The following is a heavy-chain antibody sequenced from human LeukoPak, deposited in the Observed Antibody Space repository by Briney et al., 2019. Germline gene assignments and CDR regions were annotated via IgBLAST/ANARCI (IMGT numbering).Heavy chain of an antibody. CDR1: GFTFDDYA. V-gene: IGHV3-9*01. CDR3: AKGRFLGRFFDY. D-gene: IGHD3-3*01. Sequence: PGRSLRLSCAASGFTFDDYAMPWVRQAPGKGLEWVSGISWNSGSIGYADSVKGRFTISRDNSKNTLYLQMNSLRAEDTAVYYCAKGRFLGRFFDYWGQGTLVTVSS. CDR2: ISWNSGSI. J-gene: IGHJ4*02.